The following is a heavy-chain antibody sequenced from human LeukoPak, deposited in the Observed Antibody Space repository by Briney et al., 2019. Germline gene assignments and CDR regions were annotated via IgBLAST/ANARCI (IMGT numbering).Heavy chain of an antibody. D-gene: IGHD5-18*01. Sequence: GGSLRLSCAASGFTFSSYWMSWVRQAPGKGLEWVANIKQDGSEKYYVDSVKGRFTISRDNAKNSLYLQMNSLGAEDTAVYYCARDRGYSYASPDYWGQGTLVTVSS. CDR2: IKQDGSEK. CDR1: GFTFSSYW. V-gene: IGHV3-7*01. J-gene: IGHJ4*02. CDR3: ARDRGYSYASPDY.